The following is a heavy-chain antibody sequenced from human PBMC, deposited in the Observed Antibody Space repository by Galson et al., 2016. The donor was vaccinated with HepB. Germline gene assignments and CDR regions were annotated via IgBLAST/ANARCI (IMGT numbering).Heavy chain of an antibody. D-gene: IGHD3-10*01. J-gene: IGHJ6*02. V-gene: IGHV1-46*01. CDR2: INPNGGST. Sequence: SVKVSCKASGYTFTSYYMHWMRQAPGQGLEWMGVINPNGGSTTYAQKFQGRVMITADELTRTAYMELSSLRSEDTAIYYCARDGSGSFPRGYGMDVWGQGTTVTVSS. CDR1: GYTFTSYY. CDR3: ARDGSGSFPRGYGMDV.